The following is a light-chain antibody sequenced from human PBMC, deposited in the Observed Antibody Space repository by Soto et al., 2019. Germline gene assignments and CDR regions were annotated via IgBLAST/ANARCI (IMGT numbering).Light chain of an antibody. Sequence: QSALTQPASVSGSPGQSITISCTGTSXDVGAYIYVSWYQQHPGKAPKFLIYEVSKRPSGVSDRFSGSKSGNTASLTISGLQAEDEADYYCTSYTSSSTYVFGTGTKVTVL. CDR1: SXDVGAYIY. V-gene: IGLV2-14*01. J-gene: IGLJ1*01. CDR2: EVS. CDR3: TSYTSSSTYV.